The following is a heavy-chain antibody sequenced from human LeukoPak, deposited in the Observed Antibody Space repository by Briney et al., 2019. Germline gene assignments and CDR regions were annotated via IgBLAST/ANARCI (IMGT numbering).Heavy chain of an antibody. CDR1: GFTFSSYA. Sequence: PGGSLRLSCAASGFTFSSYAMSWVRQAPGKGLEWVSSISGSGGDTYYADSVKGRFTISRDNAKNSLYLQMNGLRAEDTAVYYCVRSYYYEGSGLGYALDIWGQGTMVSVSS. CDR2: ISGSGGDT. D-gene: IGHD3-22*01. CDR3: VRSYYYEGSGLGYALDI. V-gene: IGHV3-23*01. J-gene: IGHJ3*02.